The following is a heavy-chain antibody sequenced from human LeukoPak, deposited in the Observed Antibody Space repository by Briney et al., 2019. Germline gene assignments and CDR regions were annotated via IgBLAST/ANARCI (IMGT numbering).Heavy chain of an antibody. J-gene: IGHJ4*02. CDR1: GFTFTTYW. Sequence: PGGSLRLSCAASGFTFTTYWMSWVRQAPGKGLEWVANMKPDGSEIFYVDSVKGRFTISRDNAKNSLYLQMNSLRAEDTAVYYCARMWSSSGYWLPFDSWGQGTLVTVSS. V-gene: IGHV3-7*01. CDR2: MKPDGSEI. D-gene: IGHD3-22*01. CDR3: ARMWSSSGYWLPFDS.